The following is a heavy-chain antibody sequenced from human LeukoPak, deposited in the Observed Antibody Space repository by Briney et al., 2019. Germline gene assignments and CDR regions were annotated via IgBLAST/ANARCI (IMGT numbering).Heavy chain of an antibody. Sequence: PSETLSLTCTVSGGSISSSYWSWIRQPPGKGLEWFGYIYYSGSTNYNPSLKSRLTISVDTSKNQFSLTLSSVTAADTAVYYCARIIRCGFVWYFDLWGRGTLVTVSS. D-gene: IGHD5-12*01. CDR1: GGSISSSY. CDR2: IYYSGST. V-gene: IGHV4-59*01. CDR3: ARIIRCGFVWYFDL. J-gene: IGHJ2*01.